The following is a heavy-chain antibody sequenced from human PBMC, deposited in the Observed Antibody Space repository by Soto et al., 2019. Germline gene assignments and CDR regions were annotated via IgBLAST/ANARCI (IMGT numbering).Heavy chain of an antibody. CDR1: GFTFSSYG. CDR3: ATRTLVGSVGVVHDAFDI. CDR2: IWYDGSNK. D-gene: IGHD3-3*01. Sequence: PGGSLRLSCAASGFTFSSYGMHWVRQAPGKGLEWVAVIWYDGSNKYYAGSVKGRFTISRDNSKNTLYLQMNSLRAEDTAVYYCATRTLVGSVGVVHDAFDIWGQGTMVTVSS. V-gene: IGHV3-33*01. J-gene: IGHJ3*02.